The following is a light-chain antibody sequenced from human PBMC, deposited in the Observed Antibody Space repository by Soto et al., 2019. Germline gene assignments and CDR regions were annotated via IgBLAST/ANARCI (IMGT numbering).Light chain of an antibody. V-gene: IGKV2-28*01. CDR1: QSRLHSNGYNY. J-gene: IGKJ4*01. Sequence: DIVMTQSPLSRPVTPGDPASISCMSSQSRLHSNGYNYLDWYLQKPGQSPQLLIYLGSNRASGVPDRFSGSGSGTDFTLKISRVEAEDVGVYYCMQALQTPTTFGGGTKVEIK. CDR3: MQALQTPTT. CDR2: LGS.